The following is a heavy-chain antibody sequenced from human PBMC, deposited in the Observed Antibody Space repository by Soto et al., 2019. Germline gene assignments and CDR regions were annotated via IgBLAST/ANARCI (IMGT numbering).Heavy chain of an antibody. CDR1: GGTFTSYT. J-gene: IGHJ4*02. V-gene: IGHV1-69*02. CDR3: AASYGSGSAHFDY. Sequence: QVQLVQSGAEVKMPGSSVKVSCTASGGTFTSYTFSWVRQVPGQGLEWMGRIIPILRMADFAQKFQGRVTINADESTSTVYMKLSSLRSEDTAFYYCAASYGSGSAHFDYWGQGTLVTVS. CDR2: IIPILRMA. D-gene: IGHD3-10*01.